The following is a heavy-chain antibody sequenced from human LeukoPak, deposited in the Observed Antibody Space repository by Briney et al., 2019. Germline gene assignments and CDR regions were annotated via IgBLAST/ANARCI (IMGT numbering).Heavy chain of an antibody. J-gene: IGHJ4*02. V-gene: IGHV4-59*01. D-gene: IGHD4-17*01. Sequence: SETLSLTCTVSGGSISSYYWSWIRQPPGKGLEWIGYIYYSGSTNYNPPLKSRVTISVDTSKNQFSLKLSSVTAADTAVYYCARGTYGDLPRPWGQGTLVTVSS. CDR3: ARGTYGDLPRP. CDR2: IYYSGST. CDR1: GGSISSYY.